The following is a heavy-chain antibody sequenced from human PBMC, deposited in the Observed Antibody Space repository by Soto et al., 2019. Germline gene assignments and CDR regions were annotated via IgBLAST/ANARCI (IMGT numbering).Heavy chain of an antibody. CDR2: VHYSGST. CDR3: AHRWFQYGAMVDY. D-gene: IGHD5-18*01. J-gene: IGHJ4*02. V-gene: IGHV4-59*01. CDR1: GGSIISYY. Sequence: SETLSLTCTVSGGSIISYYLHWIRQPPGKGLEWIGSVHYSGSTNYNPSLKSQVTISVDTSKNQVVLTMTNMDPVDTATYYCAHRWFQYGAMVDYWGQGTLVTVSS.